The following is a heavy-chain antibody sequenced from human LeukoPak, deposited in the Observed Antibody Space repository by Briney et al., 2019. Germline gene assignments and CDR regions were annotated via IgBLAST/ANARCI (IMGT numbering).Heavy chain of an antibody. CDR3: ARGPYYYDSSGYYGLSH. CDR1: GGSFSGYY. V-gene: IGHV4-34*01. D-gene: IGHD3-22*01. Sequence: SETLSLTCAVYGGSFSGYYWSWLRQPPGKGLEWIGEINHSGSTNYNPSLKSRVTISVDTSKNQFSLKLSSVTAADTAVYYCARGPYYYDSSGYYGLSHWGQGTLVTASS. CDR2: INHSGST. J-gene: IGHJ1*01.